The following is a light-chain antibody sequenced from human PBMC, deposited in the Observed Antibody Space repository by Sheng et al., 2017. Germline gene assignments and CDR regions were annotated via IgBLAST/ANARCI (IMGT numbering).Light chain of an antibody. Sequence: DIQLTQSPSSLSASVGDRVTVTCRASQNVTNYLNWYQQKPGKAPKSLIYAASTLQSGVPSRFSGSGSGTDFTLIISSLQLEDFATYYCQQSSSTSWTFGQGTEGGNET. J-gene: IGKJ1*01. CDR2: AAS. V-gene: IGKV1-39*01. CDR3: QQSSSTSWT. CDR1: QNVTNY.